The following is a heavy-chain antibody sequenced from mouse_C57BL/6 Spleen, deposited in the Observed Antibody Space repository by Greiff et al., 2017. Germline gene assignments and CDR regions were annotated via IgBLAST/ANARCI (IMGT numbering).Heavy chain of an antibody. D-gene: IGHD1-1*01. V-gene: IGHV1-18*01. J-gene: IGHJ4*01. CDR3: ARASNYDGSSYYAMDY. CDR1: GYTFTDYN. Sequence: VQLQQSGPELVKPGASVKIPCKASGYTFTDYNMDWVKQSHGKSLEWIGDINPNNGGTIYNQKFKGKATLTVDKSSSTAYMELRSLTSEDTAVYYCARASNYDGSSYYAMDYWGQGTSVTVSS. CDR2: INPNNGGT.